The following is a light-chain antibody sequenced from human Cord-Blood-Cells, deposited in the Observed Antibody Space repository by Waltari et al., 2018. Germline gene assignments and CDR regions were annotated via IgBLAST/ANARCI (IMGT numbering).Light chain of an antibody. CDR1: ALPKQY. CDR2: KDS. V-gene: IGLV3-25*03. Sequence: SSELTQPPSVSVSPGQTARITCSGDALPKQYANWYQQKPGPAPVLVIYKDSERPSGIPERFSGSSSGTTVTLTISGVQAEDEADYYCQSADSSGTYVFGTGTKVTVL. CDR3: QSADSSGTYV. J-gene: IGLJ1*01.